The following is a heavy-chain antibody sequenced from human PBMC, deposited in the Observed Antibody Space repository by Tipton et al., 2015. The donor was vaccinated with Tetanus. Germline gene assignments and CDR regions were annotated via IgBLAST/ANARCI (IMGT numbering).Heavy chain of an antibody. Sequence: SLRLSCAASGFTVSSNFMSWVRQAPGEGLEWVSVIYRDGTTHYADSVKGRFTISRDNSKNTLYLQMNSLRDEDTAVYYCAKDPASRGWFDPWGQGTLVSVSS. CDR2: IYRDGTT. CDR3: AKDPASRGWFDP. V-gene: IGHV3-53*01. CDR1: GFTVSSNF. J-gene: IGHJ5*02.